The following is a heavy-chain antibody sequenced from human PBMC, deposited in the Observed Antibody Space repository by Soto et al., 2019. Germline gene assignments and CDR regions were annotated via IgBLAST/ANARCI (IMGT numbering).Heavy chain of an antibody. CDR1: GFTFSSYW. CDR3: ARCHYDSSGYYFDY. V-gene: IGHV3-66*01. J-gene: IGHJ4*02. D-gene: IGHD3-22*01. CDR2: IYSGGST. Sequence: GGSLRLSCAASGFTFSSYWMSWVRQAPGKGLEWVSVIYSGGSTYYADSVKGRFTISRHNSKNTLYLQMNSLRAEDTAVYYCARCHYDSSGYYFDYWGQGTLVTVSS.